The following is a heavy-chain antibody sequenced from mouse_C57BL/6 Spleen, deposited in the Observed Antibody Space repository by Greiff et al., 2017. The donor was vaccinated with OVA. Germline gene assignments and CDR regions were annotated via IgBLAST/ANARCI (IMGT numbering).Heavy chain of an antibody. Sequence: VQLQQSGAELVKPGASVKLSCTASGFTIKAYYMHWVKQRTEQGLEWIGRFDPEDGETKYAPKFQGKATITVDTSSNTAYLQLSSLTSEDTADYYCASGGLTGYAMDYWGQGTSVTVSS. CDR2: FDPEDGET. V-gene: IGHV14-2*01. CDR3: ASGGLTGYAMDY. J-gene: IGHJ4*01. D-gene: IGHD1-3*01. CDR1: GFTIKAYY.